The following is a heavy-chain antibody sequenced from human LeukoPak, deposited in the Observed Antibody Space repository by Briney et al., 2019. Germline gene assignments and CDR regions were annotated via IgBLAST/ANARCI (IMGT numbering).Heavy chain of an antibody. J-gene: IGHJ4*02. V-gene: IGHV4-59*12. D-gene: IGHD6-13*01. CDR2: VSYSGST. CDR1: RGSIGKYY. CDR3: ARDSAAGRIDY. Sequence: SETLSLTCTVSRGSIGKYYWSWIRQSPAKGLEWIGYVSYSGSTDYNPSLQSRVTISVDTSKDQFSLRLNSVTAADTAVYYCARDSAAGRIDYWGQGTLVTVSS.